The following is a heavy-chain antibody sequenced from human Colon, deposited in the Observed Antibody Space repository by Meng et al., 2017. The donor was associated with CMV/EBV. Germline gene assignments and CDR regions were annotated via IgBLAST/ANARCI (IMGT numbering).Heavy chain of an antibody. CDR2: ISVSGGST. V-gene: IGHV3-23*01. Sequence: EVLLLECGGGLVQPGGSLRLSCAASGFTFNNFAMSWVRQAPGKGLEWVSGISVSGGSTYYADSVKGRFTISRDNSKSTLYLQINSLRVEDTAVYYCAKEGRDGYNSNYYWGQGTLVTVSS. J-gene: IGHJ4*02. CDR3: AKEGRDGYNSNYY. D-gene: IGHD5-24*01. CDR1: GFTFNNFA.